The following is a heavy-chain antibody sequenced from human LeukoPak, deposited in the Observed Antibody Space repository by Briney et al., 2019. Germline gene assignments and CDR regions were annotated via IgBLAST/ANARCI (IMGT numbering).Heavy chain of an antibody. CDR1: GYTFTGYY. CDR3: ATHLVTHRDFDY. V-gene: IGHV1-2*02. D-gene: IGHD4-23*01. CDR2: INPNSGGT. J-gene: IGHJ4*02. Sequence: ASVKVSCKASGYTFTGYYMHWVRQAPGQGLEWMGWINPNSGGTNNAQKFQGRVTMTRDTSISTAYMELSRLRSDDTAVYYCATHLVTHRDFDYWGQGTLVTVSS.